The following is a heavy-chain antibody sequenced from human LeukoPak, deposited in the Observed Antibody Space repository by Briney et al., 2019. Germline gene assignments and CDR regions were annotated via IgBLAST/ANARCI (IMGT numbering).Heavy chain of an antibody. CDR1: GFTFSDYY. Sequence: GGSLRLSCAASGFTFSDYYMSWIHQAPGKGLEWVSYISSSGSTIYYADSVKGRFTISRDNAKNSLYLQMNSLRAEDTAVYYCARDPAAHPAFDYWGQGTLVTVSS. CDR2: ISSSGSTI. CDR3: ARDPAAHPAFDY. V-gene: IGHV3-11*01. J-gene: IGHJ4*02. D-gene: IGHD6-6*01.